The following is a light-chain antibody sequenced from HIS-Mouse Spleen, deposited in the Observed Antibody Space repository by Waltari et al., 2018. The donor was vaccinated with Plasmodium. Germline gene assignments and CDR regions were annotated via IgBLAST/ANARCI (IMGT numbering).Light chain of an antibody. CDR1: SSDVGGYND. CDR2: DVS. V-gene: IGLV2-11*01. Sequence: QSALPQPRSVSGSPGQSVPISCTGTSSDVGGYNDVSWYQQHPGKAPKLMIYDVSKRPSGVPDRFSGSKSGNTASLTISGLQAEDEADYYCCSYAGSYTYVFGTGTKVTVL. CDR3: CSYAGSYTYV. J-gene: IGLJ1*01.